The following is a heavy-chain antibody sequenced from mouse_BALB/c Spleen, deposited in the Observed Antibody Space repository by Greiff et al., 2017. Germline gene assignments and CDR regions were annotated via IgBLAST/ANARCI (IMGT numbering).Heavy chain of an antibody. CDR3: ARYYGNYDAMDY. Sequence: EVHLVESGGDLVKPGGSLKLSCAASGFTFSSYGMSWVRQTPDKRLEWVATISSGGSYTYYPDSVKGRFTISRDNAKNTLYLQMSSLKSEDTAMYYCARYYGNYDAMDYWGQGTSVTVSS. V-gene: IGHV5-6*01. CDR1: GFTFSSYG. D-gene: IGHD2-1*01. CDR2: ISSGGSYT. J-gene: IGHJ4*01.